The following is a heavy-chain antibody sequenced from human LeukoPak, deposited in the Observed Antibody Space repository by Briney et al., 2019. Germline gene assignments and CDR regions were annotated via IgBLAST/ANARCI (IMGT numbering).Heavy chain of an antibody. Sequence: SGGSLRLSCAASGFTFDDYAMHWVRQAPGKGLEWVSGISWNSGSIGYADSVKGRFTISRDNAKNSLYLQMNSLRAEDTAVYYCARDTRDGGPWHAFDIWGQGTMVTVSS. CDR3: ARDTRDGGPWHAFDI. D-gene: IGHD5-24*01. J-gene: IGHJ3*02. CDR2: ISWNSGSI. CDR1: GFTFDDYA. V-gene: IGHV3-9*01.